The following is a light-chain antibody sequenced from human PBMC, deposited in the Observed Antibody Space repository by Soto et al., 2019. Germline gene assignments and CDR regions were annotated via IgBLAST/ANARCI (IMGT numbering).Light chain of an antibody. CDR1: SSNIGSTR. CDR3: AAWDNSLNGYV. V-gene: IGLV1-44*01. Sequence: QSVLTQPPSASGTPGQRVAIYCSGASSNIGSTRANWYRQLPGTAPKLLIYSDNQRPSGVPDRFSGSKSGTSASLAISGLQSEDEADYYCAAWDNSLNGYVFGTGTQLTVL. J-gene: IGLJ1*01. CDR2: SDN.